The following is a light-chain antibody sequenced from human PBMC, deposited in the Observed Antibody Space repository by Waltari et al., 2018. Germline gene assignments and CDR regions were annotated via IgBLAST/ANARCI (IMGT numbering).Light chain of an antibody. CDR2: DAS. CDR1: QDITNC. CDR3: QQYDVLQYT. V-gene: IGKV1-33*01. Sequence: DIQMTQSPSSLSASVGDRVTITCQASQDITNCLNWYQQKPGQAPKLLIYDASNLKTGVPSRFSGRGFGTDFTFTIISLQPEDVATYYCQQYDVLQYTFGPGTKVNLK. J-gene: IGKJ3*01.